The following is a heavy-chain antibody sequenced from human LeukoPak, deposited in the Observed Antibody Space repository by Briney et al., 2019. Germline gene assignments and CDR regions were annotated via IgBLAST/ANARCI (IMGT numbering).Heavy chain of an antibody. J-gene: IGHJ6*02. CDR3: ARVITMVRGVIGGMDV. CDR1: GFTVSSNY. D-gene: IGHD3-10*01. Sequence: GGSLRLSCAASGFTVSSNYMSWVRQAPGKGLEWVSVIYSGGSTYYADSVKGRFTISRDNSKNTLYLQMNSLRAEDTAVYYCARVITMVRGVIGGMDVWGQGTTVTVSS. V-gene: IGHV3-53*01. CDR2: IYSGGST.